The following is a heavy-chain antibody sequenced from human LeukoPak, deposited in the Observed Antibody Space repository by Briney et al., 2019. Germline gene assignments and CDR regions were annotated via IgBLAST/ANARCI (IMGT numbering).Heavy chain of an antibody. J-gene: IGHJ3*02. D-gene: IGHD3-10*01. Sequence: PGGPLRLSCAASGFTFSTYSMNWVRQAPGKGLGWVSYIGANSAIFHADSVKGRFTISRDNAKNSLSLQMNSLRDDDTALYYCAREGYYGAFDIWGQGTMVTVYS. CDR3: AREGYYGAFDI. CDR2: IGANSAI. V-gene: IGHV3-48*02. CDR1: GFTFSTYS.